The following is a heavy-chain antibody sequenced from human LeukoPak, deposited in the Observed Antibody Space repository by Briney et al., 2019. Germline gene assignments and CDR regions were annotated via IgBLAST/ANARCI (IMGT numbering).Heavy chain of an antibody. CDR2: ISSSGSTI. J-gene: IGHJ4*02. CDR1: GFTFSSYE. Sequence: PGGSLRLSCAASGFTFSSYEMNWVRQAPGKGLEWVSYISSSGSTIYYADSVKGRFTISRDNAKNSLYLQMNSLRAEDTAVYYCARRESIVVVPAASTGGYFDYWGQGTLVTVSS. CDR3: ARRESIVVVPAASTGGYFDY. D-gene: IGHD2-2*01. V-gene: IGHV3-48*03.